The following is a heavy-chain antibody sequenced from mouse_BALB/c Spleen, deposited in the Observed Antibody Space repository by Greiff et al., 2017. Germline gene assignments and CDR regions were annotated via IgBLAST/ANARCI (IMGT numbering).Heavy chain of an antibody. CDR1: GFSLTSYG. Sequence: VKLMESGPSLVQPSQSLSITCTVSGFSLTSYGVHWVRQSPGKGLEWLGVIWRGGSTDYNAAFMSRLSITKDNSKSQVFFKMNSLQADDTAIYYCAKEEGHCPPWFAYWGQGTLVTVSA. D-gene: IGHD3-3*01. J-gene: IGHJ3*01. CDR3: AKEEGHCPPWFAY. V-gene: IGHV2-5-1*01. CDR2: IWRGGST.